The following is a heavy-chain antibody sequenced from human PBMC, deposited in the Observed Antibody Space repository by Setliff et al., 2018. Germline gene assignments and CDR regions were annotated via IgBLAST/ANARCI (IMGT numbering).Heavy chain of an antibody. CDR3: ARDVEDITYYYESSGYYRDY. D-gene: IGHD3-22*01. J-gene: IGHJ4*02. CDR1: GYIFTGYY. V-gene: IGHV1-2*06. CDR2: FNPNSGDT. Sequence: ASVKVSCKASGYIFTGYYIHWVRQAPGQGLEWMGRFNPNSGDTNSAQKFQGRVTMTRDTSISTAYMELSRLKYDDTAVYYCARDVEDITYYYESSGYYRDYWGQRTLVTVSS.